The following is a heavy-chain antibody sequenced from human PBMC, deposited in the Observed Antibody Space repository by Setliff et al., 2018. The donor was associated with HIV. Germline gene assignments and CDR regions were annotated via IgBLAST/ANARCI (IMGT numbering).Heavy chain of an antibody. Sequence: GASVKVSCKASGSTFSTYDINWVRQAPGQGPEWMGWMNPNSGNTGYAPKLQGRVTMTRNTSISTAYMELSSLRSDDTAVYYCASSWSRVPYYGMDVWGQGTTVPVSS. V-gene: IGHV1-8*01. CDR2: MNPNSGNT. CDR1: GSTFSTYD. J-gene: IGHJ6*02. D-gene: IGHD6-13*01. CDR3: ASSWSRVPYYGMDV.